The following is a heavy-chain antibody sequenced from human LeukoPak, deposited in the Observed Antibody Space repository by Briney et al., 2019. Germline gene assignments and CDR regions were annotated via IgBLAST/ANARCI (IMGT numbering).Heavy chain of an antibody. V-gene: IGHV1-8*01. CDR3: AIGVIDGDAFDT. Sequence: ASVKVSCKASGYTFTSYDINWVRQAPGQGLEWMGWMNPNSGNTVYAQKFQGRVTMTRNTSISTAYMELSSLRSEDTAVYYCAIGVIDGDAFDTWGQGTMVTVSS. CDR1: GYTFTSYD. D-gene: IGHD2-21*01. J-gene: IGHJ3*02. CDR2: MNPNSGNT.